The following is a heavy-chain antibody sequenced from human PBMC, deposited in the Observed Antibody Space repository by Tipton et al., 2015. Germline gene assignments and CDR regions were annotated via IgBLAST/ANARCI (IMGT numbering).Heavy chain of an antibody. Sequence: QLVQTGAEVKKPGASVKVSCKASEYTFRSYDINWVRQATGQGLEWMGWMNPNSGNTDYAQRFQGRVTMTRNSSKSTAYMELSSLSSEDTAVYYCARGRRYTYVSPLGYWGQGTLVSVSA. V-gene: IGHV1-8*01. J-gene: IGHJ4*02. CDR1: EYTFRSYD. CDR2: MNPNSGNT. D-gene: IGHD5-18*01. CDR3: ARGRRYTYVSPLGY.